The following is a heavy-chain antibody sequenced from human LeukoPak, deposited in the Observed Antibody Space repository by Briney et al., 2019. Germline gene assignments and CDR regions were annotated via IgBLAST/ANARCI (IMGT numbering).Heavy chain of an antibody. CDR1: GFTLSSNY. V-gene: IGHV3-53*01. Sequence: GGSLRLSCAASGFTLSSNYMSWVRQAPGKGLGWVSVIYSGCSTYYTDSVKGRFTISRDNSKNTLYLQMNSLRAEDTAVYYCARNIAVAGTNYWGQGTLVTVSS. CDR2: IYSGCST. CDR3: ARNIAVAGTNY. J-gene: IGHJ4*02. D-gene: IGHD6-19*01.